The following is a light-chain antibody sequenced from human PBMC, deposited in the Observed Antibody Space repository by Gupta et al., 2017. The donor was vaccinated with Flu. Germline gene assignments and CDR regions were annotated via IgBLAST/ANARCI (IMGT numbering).Light chain of an antibody. CDR1: QSVLYSSNNKNY. V-gene: IGKV4-1*01. CDR2: WAS. J-gene: IGKJ1*01. CDR3: QQYHSPPWT. Sequence: DIVMTQTQDSLAVSLGERATINCKASQSVLYSSNNKNYLAWYQQKPGQPPKLLIYWASTRESGVPDRFSGSGSGTDFTLTISSLQAEDVAVYYCQQYHSPPWTFGQGTKVEIK.